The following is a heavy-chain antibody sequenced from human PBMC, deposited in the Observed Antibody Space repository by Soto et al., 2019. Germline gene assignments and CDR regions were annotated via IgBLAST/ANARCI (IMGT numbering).Heavy chain of an antibody. CDR1: GYTFTSYA. CDR2: INAGNGNT. CDR3: AREGNEFDYGDYAPLDY. J-gene: IGHJ4*02. V-gene: IGHV1-3*01. D-gene: IGHD4-17*01. Sequence: QVQLVQSGAEVKKPGASVKVSCKASGYTFTSYAMHWVRQAPGQRLEWMGWINAGNGNTKYSQKFQRRVTITRDTSASTAYMELSSLRSEDTAVYYCAREGNEFDYGDYAPLDYWGQGTLVTVSS.